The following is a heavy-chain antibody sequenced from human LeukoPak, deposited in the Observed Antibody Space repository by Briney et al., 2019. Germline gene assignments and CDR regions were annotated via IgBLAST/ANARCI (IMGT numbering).Heavy chain of an antibody. V-gene: IGHV4-59*01. CDR3: ARGGWSLDY. CDR1: GGSISSAY. Sequence: SETLSLTCTVSGGSISSAYWSWVRQPPGKALEWIGYIHYSGSAKYNPSLESRVTISVDTSKNRFSLKVNSVTAADTAVYYCARGGWSLDYWGQGTLATVSS. J-gene: IGHJ4*02. CDR2: IHYSGSA. D-gene: IGHD3-3*01.